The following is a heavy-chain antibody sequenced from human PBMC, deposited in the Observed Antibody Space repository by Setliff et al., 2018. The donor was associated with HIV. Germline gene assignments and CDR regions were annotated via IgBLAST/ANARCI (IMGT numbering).Heavy chain of an antibody. J-gene: IGHJ4*02. Sequence: PGESLKISCAASGFAFDRYWMHWVRQAPGKGLVWVSHISDDGTSTSYADSVKGRFIMSRDIAKKAVYLHMSSLSVEDTAIYYCASHSFGISPPGKDWGQGTLVTVSS. V-gene: IGHV3-74*01. CDR2: ISDDGTST. CDR3: ASHSFGISPPGKD. CDR1: GFAFDRYW. D-gene: IGHD3-16*01.